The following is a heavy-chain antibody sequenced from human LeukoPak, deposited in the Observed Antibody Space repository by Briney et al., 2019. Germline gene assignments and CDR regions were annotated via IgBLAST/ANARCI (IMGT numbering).Heavy chain of an antibody. J-gene: IGHJ4*02. CDR2: MNPNSGNT. Sequence: GASVKVSCKASGYTFTSYDINWVRQATGQGLEWMGWMNPNSGNTGYAQKFQGRVTMTRNTSISTAYMELSSLRSEDTAVYYCTREKIGEVAGLFDYWGQGTLVTVSS. V-gene: IGHV1-8*01. CDR1: GYTFTSYD. D-gene: IGHD6-19*01. CDR3: TREKIGEVAGLFDY.